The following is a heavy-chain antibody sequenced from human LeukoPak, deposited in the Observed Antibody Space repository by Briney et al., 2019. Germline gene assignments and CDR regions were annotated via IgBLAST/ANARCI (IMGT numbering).Heavy chain of an antibody. Sequence: SETLSFTCTVSGGSIISSDCHWGWVRQPPGKGLEWIGTISYSGNTDYNPSLRSRVTISVDTSNNQFSLRLGSVTAADTAVYHCARHCCSGPAKRVFDIWGQGTMVTVSS. J-gene: IGHJ3*02. CDR3: ARHCCSGPAKRVFDI. V-gene: IGHV4-39*01. CDR1: GGSIISSDCH. D-gene: IGHD2-15*01. CDR2: ISYSGNT.